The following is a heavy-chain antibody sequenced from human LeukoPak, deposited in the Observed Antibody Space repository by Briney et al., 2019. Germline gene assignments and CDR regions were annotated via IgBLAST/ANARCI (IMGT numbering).Heavy chain of an antibody. CDR2: INHSGST. V-gene: IGHV4-34*01. J-gene: IGHJ6*02. D-gene: IGHD3-10*01. CDR1: GGSISSYY. Sequence: SETLSLTCTVSGGSISSYYWSWIRQPPGKGLEWIGEINHSGSTNYNPSLKSRVTISVDTSKNQFSLKLSSVTAADTAVYYCARAMVRGVSYYYGMDVWGQGTTVTVSS. CDR3: ARAMVRGVSYYYGMDV.